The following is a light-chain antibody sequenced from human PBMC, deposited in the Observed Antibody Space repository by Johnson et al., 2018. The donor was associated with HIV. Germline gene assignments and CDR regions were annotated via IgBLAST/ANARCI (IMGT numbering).Light chain of an antibody. CDR3: GTWDSSLSAGGV. CDR2: DNN. CDR1: SSNIGNNY. Sequence: QSVLTQPPSVSAAPGQKVTISCSGSSSNIGNNYVSWYQQLPGTAPKLLIYDNNKRPSGIPDLFSGSKSGTSATLGITGLQTVDEADYYCGTWDSSLSAGGVFGTGTKVTVL. J-gene: IGLJ1*01. V-gene: IGLV1-51*01.